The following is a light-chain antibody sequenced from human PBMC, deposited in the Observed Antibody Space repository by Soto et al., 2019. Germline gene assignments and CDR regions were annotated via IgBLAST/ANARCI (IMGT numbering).Light chain of an antibody. J-gene: IGKJ3*01. Sequence: DIQMTQSPSSLSASVGDRVTITCRASQSITIYLNWYQQKPGEAPNLLIFGASTLQSGVPSRFSGSGSGTDFTLTISSLQPEDFATYYCQQSYSTLTFGPGTKVDI. CDR1: QSITIY. CDR3: QQSYSTLT. CDR2: GAS. V-gene: IGKV1-39*01.